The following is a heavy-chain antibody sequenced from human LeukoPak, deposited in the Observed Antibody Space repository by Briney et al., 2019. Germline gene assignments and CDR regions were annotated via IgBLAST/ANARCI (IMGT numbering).Heavy chain of an antibody. CDR2: INPNSGGT. CDR1: GYTFTGYY. V-gene: IGHV1-2*02. J-gene: IGHJ6*03. CDR3: ARGGVVVPAAIWGNYYYYMDV. D-gene: IGHD2-2*01. Sequence: GASVKVSCKASGYTFTGYYMHWVRHAPGQGLEWMGWINPNSGGTNYAQKFQGRVTMTRDTSISTAYMELSRLRSDDTAVYYCARGGVVVPAAIWGNYYYYMDVWGKGTTVTVSS.